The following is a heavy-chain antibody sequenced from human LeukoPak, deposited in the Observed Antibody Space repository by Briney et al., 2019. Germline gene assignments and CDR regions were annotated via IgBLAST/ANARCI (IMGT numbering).Heavy chain of an antibody. CDR2: ISSSGSTI. CDR1: GFTFSSYE. V-gene: IGHV3-48*03. D-gene: IGHD2-15*01. CDR3: ARVTPNPTCFDY. Sequence: PGGSLRLSCAASGFTFSSYEMNWVRQAPGKGLEWVSYISSSGSTIYYADSVKGRFTISRDNAKNSLYLQMNSLRAEDTALYYCARVTPNPTCFDYWGQGTLVTVSS. J-gene: IGHJ4*02.